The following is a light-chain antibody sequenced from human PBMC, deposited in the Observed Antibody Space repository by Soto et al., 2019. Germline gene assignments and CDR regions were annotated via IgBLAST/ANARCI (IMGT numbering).Light chain of an antibody. CDR1: SSDVGGYKY. J-gene: IGLJ1*01. CDR3: SSYTSTSTLYV. CDR2: EVS. Sequence: QSVLTQPASVSGSPGQSITISCTGTSSDVGGYKYVSWYQQHPGKAPKLMIYEVSSRPSGVSNRFSGSKSGNTASLTISGLQAEDEGDYYCSSYTSTSTLYVFGSGTKLTVL. V-gene: IGLV2-14*01.